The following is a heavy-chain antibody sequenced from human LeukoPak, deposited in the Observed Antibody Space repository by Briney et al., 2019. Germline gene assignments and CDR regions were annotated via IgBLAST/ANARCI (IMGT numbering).Heavy chain of an antibody. Sequence: PGGSLRLSCAASGFTFNNYAMYWVRQAPGKGLEWVSGIFGSGGSAHYAESVKGRFTISRDNSKNTVHLELDSLRVEDTAVYYCGKTTVGYSSGRYPGWPVDYWGQGTLVTVSS. CDR3: GKTTVGYSSGRYPGWPVDY. D-gene: IGHD2-15*01. J-gene: IGHJ4*02. V-gene: IGHV3-23*01. CDR1: GFTFNNYA. CDR2: IFGSGGSA.